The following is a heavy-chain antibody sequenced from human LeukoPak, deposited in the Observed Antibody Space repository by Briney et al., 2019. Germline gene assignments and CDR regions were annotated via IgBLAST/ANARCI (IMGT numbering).Heavy chain of an antibody. V-gene: IGHV1-58*01. CDR3: AAEKRLYCSGGACYPDAFDI. CDR2: IVVGSGDT. Sequence: SVKVSCKASGFTFINSAVQWVRQARGQRLEWIGWIVVGSGDTNYAQRFLERVTITRDMSTSTAYMELSSLRSDDTAVYYCAAEKRLYCSGGACYPDAFDIWGQGTMVTVSS. J-gene: IGHJ3*02. D-gene: IGHD2-15*01. CDR1: GFTFINSA.